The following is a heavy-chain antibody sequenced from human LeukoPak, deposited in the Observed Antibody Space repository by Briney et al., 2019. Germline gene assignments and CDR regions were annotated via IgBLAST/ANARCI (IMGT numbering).Heavy chain of an antibody. CDR2: ISSSNTI. CDR3: ARVRYTYGYLFDY. J-gene: IGHJ4*02. D-gene: IGHD5-18*01. CDR1: GFTFSSFP. Sequence: PGGSLRLSCAASGFTFSSFPMSWVRQAPGKGLEWISYISSSNTIYYADSSVKGRFTVSRDNAKNSLYLQMNSLTDEDTAVYYCARVRYTYGYLFDYWGQGTLVTVSS. V-gene: IGHV3-48*02.